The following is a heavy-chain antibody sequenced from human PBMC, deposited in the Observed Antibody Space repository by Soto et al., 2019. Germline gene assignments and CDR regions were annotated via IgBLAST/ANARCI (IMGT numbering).Heavy chain of an antibody. CDR3: AKGLRFLEWLLPDYYYYGMDV. Sequence: GGSLRLSCAASGFTFSSYAMSWVRQAPGKGLEWVSAISGSGGSTYYADSVKGRFTISRDNSKNTLYLQMNSLRAEDTAVYYCAKGLRFLEWLLPDYYYYGMDVWGQGTSVTVSS. CDR2: ISGSGGST. CDR1: GFTFSSYA. D-gene: IGHD3-3*01. J-gene: IGHJ6*02. V-gene: IGHV3-23*01.